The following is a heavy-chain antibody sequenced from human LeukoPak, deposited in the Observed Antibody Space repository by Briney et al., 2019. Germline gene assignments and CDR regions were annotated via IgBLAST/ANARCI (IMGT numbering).Heavy chain of an antibody. D-gene: IGHD3-10*01. CDR1: GSSFGEYV. CDR2: IRRKIYNETT. J-gene: IGHJ6*02. Sequence: RSLRLSRKTSGSSFGEYVLSWVRQAPGESLEWVGFIRRKIYNETTEYAASMKDRFTISSDDSNHIAYLQMHSLKSEDTAVYYCSRVINLVREDVLCFYYVMDVWGQGTTVIVSS. CDR3: SRVINLVREDVLCFYYVMDV. V-gene: IGHV3-49*04.